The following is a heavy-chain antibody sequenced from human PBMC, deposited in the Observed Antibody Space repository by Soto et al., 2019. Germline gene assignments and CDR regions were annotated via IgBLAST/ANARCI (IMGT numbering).Heavy chain of an antibody. D-gene: IGHD2-2*02. CDR1: GFTFSNYG. V-gene: IGHV3-33*01. CDR2: IWSDGSNK. J-gene: IGHJ6*02. Sequence: QVQLVESGRGVVQPGRSLRLSCAASGFTFSNYGMHWVRQAPGKGLEWVAVIWSDGSNKYYADSVKGRFTISRDNSKNTLYLQMNSVRAEDMAVYYCARGGYCSSTSWYTQRGGVERRLYYYYYGMDVWGQGTTVTVSS. CDR3: ARGGYCSSTSWYTQRGGVERRLYYYYYGMDV.